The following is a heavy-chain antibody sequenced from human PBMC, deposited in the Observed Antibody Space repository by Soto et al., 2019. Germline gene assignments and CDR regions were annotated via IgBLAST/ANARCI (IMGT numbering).Heavy chain of an antibody. Sequence: VKVSCKASGGTFSSYAISWVRQAPGQGLEWMGGIIPIFGTANYAQKFQGRVTITADESTSTAYMELSSLRSEDTAVYYCARDLWRGYYDSSGYRNWFDPWGQGTLVTVSS. CDR3: ARDLWRGYYDSSGYRNWFDP. CDR1: GGTFSSYA. CDR2: IIPIFGTA. J-gene: IGHJ5*02. D-gene: IGHD3-22*01. V-gene: IGHV1-69*13.